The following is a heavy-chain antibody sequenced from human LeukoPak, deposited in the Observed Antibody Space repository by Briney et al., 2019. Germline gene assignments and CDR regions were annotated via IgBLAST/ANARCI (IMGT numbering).Heavy chain of an antibody. D-gene: IGHD3-10*01. J-gene: IGHJ4*02. CDR1: GFTVSSNY. V-gene: IGHV3-66*02. CDR2: IYSGGST. CDR3: ARAGTWVRGVFDY. Sequence: PGGSLRLSCAVSGFTVSSNYMSWVRQAPGKGLEWVSVIYSGGSTYYADSVKGRFTISRDNSKNTLYLQMNSLRAEDTAVYYCARAGTWVRGVFDYWGQGTLVTVSS.